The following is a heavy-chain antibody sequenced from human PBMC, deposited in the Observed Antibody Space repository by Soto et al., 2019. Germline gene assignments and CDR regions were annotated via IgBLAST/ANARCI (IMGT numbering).Heavy chain of an antibody. CDR1: GGSISSYY. CDR2: IYYSGST. Sequence: SETLSLTCTVSGGSISSYYWSWIRQPPGKGLEWIGYIYYSGSTYYNPSLRSRVTISVDTSKNQFSLKLSSVTAADTAVYYCARYGSGECNRGSCYSPFDYWGQGTLVTVAS. V-gene: IGHV4-30-4*01. D-gene: IGHD2-15*01. J-gene: IGHJ4*02. CDR3: ARYGSGECNRGSCYSPFDY.